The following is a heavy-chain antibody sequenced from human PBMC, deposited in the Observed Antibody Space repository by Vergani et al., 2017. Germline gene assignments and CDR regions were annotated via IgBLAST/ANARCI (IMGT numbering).Heavy chain of an antibody. D-gene: IGHD5-24*01. CDR3: ASVPMMATPFDY. V-gene: IGHV1-69*14. CDR1: GGTFSSYA. CDR2: IIPIFGTA. J-gene: IGHJ4*02. Sequence: QVQLVQSGAEVKKPGSSVKVSCKASGGTFSSYAISWVRQAPGQGLEWMGRIIPIFGTANYAQTFQGRVTITADKSTSTAYMELSSLSSEDKSVYYCASVPMMATPFDYWGQGTLVTVSS.